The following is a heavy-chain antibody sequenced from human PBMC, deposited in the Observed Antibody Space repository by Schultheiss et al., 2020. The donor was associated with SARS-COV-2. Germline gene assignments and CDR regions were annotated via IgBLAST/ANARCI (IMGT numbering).Heavy chain of an antibody. D-gene: IGHD5-18*01. CDR1: GFTFSSYW. CDR2: IKQDGSEK. CDR3: ARVPSSYGYQGWRGYHYYYYMDV. J-gene: IGHJ6*03. Sequence: GESLKISCAASGFTFSSYWMSWVRQAPGKGLEWVANIKQDGSEKYYVDSVKGRFTISRDNAKNSLYLQINSLRAEDTAVYYCARVPSSYGYQGWRGYHYYYYMDVWGKGTTVTVSS. V-gene: IGHV3-7*01.